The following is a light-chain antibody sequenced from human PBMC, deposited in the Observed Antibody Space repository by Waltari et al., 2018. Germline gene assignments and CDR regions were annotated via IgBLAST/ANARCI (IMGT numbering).Light chain of an antibody. Sequence: DVVMTQSPDFLAVSLGERATIHCKSSQSLFYSSNNKNYFAWYQQKPGHPPKLLIYWASPRASGVPDRFSGSGSGTDFTLTISSLQAEDVAIYFCQQYYITPLSFGGGTRVEIK. CDR1: QSLFYSSNNKNY. J-gene: IGKJ4*01. CDR3: QQYYITPLS. V-gene: IGKV4-1*01. CDR2: WAS.